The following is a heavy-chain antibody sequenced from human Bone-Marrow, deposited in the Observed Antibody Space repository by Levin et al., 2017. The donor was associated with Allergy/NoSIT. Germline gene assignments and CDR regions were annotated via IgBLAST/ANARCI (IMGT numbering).Heavy chain of an antibody. D-gene: IGHD1-20*01. Sequence: ASVKVSCKASGYTFTDYYMHWVRQAPGQGLEWMGRIHPNSGGTNYAQRFQGRVSMTRDTSIRTAYMELSRLTSDDTAIYYCARSTITGTGTFDCWGRGSLVTVSS. CDR1: GYTFTDYY. CDR3: ARSTITGTGTFDC. CDR2: IHPNSGGT. J-gene: IGHJ4*02. V-gene: IGHV1-2*06.